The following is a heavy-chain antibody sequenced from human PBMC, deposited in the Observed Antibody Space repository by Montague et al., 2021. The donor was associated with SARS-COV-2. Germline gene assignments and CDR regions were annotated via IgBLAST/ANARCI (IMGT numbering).Heavy chain of an antibody. D-gene: IGHD6-19*01. CDR1: GGSFSGYY. J-gene: IGHJ5*02. CDR3: ARGRYSSGWYGQLNWFDP. CDR2: INHSGST. Sequence: SETLSLTCAVYGGSFSGYYWSWIRQPPGKGLEWIGEINHSGSTNHNPSLKSRVTISVDTSKNQFSLKLSSVTAADTAVYYCARGRYSSGWYGQLNWFDPWGQGTLVTVSS. V-gene: IGHV4-34*01.